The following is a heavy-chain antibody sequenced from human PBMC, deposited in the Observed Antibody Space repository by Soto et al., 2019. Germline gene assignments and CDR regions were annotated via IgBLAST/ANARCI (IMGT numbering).Heavy chain of an antibody. V-gene: IGHV3-33*01. CDR3: ARGSGATQAFDI. J-gene: IGHJ3*02. CDR2: IWYDGSNK. CDR1: GFTFSSYG. Sequence: QVQLVESGGGVVQPGRSLRLSCAASGFTFSSYGMHWVRQAPGKGLEWVAVIWYDGSNKYYADSVKGRFTISRDNSKNTLYLQMNSLRAEDTAVYYCARGSGATQAFDIWGQGTMVTVSS. D-gene: IGHD1-26*01.